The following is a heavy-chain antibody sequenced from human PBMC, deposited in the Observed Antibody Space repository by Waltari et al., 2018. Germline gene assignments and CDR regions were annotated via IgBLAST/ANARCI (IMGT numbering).Heavy chain of an antibody. CDR3: AREVRYNWNYEAY. Sequence: QVQLVQSGAEVKKPGSSVKVSCKAYGGTFSSYAISWVRQAPGQGLEWMGGIIPIFGTANYAQNFQGRVTITADESTSTAYMELSSLRSEDTAVYYCAREVRYNWNYEAYWGQGTLVTVSS. D-gene: IGHD1-7*01. CDR1: GGTFSSYA. J-gene: IGHJ4*02. V-gene: IGHV1-69*13. CDR2: IIPIFGTA.